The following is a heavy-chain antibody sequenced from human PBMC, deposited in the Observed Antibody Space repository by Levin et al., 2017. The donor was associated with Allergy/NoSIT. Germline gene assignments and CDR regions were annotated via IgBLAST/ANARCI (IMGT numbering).Heavy chain of an antibody. CDR3: ARDRGWEILDY. Sequence: AASVKVSCKPSGYSFTQFYVQWVRQAPGQRPEWMGWINPGNGDTHYAEDFHGRVTMTRDTSIATVYMELTTLTSDDTAVYYCARDRGWEILDYWGQGTLVTVSS. CDR1: GYSFTQFY. D-gene: IGHD1-26*01. J-gene: IGHJ4*02. CDR2: INPGNGDT. V-gene: IGHV1-2*02.